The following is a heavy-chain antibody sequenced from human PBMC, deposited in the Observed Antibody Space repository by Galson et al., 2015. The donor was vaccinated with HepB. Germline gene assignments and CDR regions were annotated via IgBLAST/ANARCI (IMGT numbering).Heavy chain of an antibody. J-gene: IGHJ5*02. CDR1: GFSFSSYA. Sequence: SLRLSCAASGFSFSSYAMHWVRQALGQGLEWVAVISNDGNNKYYADSVKGRFTISRDNSKNTLYLQMNSLRAEDTAMFYCATGRRYARAGNWFDPWGQGILVTVSS. CDR2: ISNDGNNK. V-gene: IGHV3-30*03. D-gene: IGHD3-9*01. CDR3: ATGRRYARAGNWFDP.